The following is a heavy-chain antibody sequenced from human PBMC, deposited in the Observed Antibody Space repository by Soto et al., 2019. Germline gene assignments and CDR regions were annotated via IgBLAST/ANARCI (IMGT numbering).Heavy chain of an antibody. CDR1: GGSISSGGYY. Sequence: SETLSLTCTVSGGSISSGGYYWRWIRQHPGKGLEWIGYIYYSGSTYYNPSLKSRVTISVDTSKNQFSLKLSSVTAADTAVYYCAREISYDSSGYYREFDYWGQGTLVTVSS. CDR3: AREISYDSSGYYREFDY. CDR2: IYYSGST. D-gene: IGHD3-22*01. J-gene: IGHJ4*02. V-gene: IGHV4-31*03.